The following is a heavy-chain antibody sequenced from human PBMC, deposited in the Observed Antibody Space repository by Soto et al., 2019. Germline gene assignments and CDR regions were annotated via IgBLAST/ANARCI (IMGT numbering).Heavy chain of an antibody. V-gene: IGHV1-46*03. CDR2: INPSGGST. CDR3: ARGTPSRYCSGGSCHYCYYYMDV. CDR1: GYTFTSYY. J-gene: IGHJ6*03. D-gene: IGHD2-15*01. Sequence: QVQLVQSGAEVKKPGASVKVSCKASGYTFTSYYMHWVRQAPGQGLEWMGIINPSGGSTSYAQKYQGRVTMTRDTSTSTVYMELSSLRSEDTAVYYCARGTPSRYCSGGSCHYCYYYMDVWGKGTTVTVSS.